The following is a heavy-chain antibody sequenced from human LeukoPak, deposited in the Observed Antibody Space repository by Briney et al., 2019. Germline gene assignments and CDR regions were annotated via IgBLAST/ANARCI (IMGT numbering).Heavy chain of an antibody. CDR1: GYTLTELS. D-gene: IGHD3-10*01. J-gene: IGHJ6*02. V-gene: IGHV1-24*01. CDR3: ATEFPGYYGMDV. CDR2: FDPEDGET. Sequence: ASVKVSCKVSGYTLTELSMHWVRQAPGKGLEWMGGFDPEDGETIYAQKFQGRVTMTEDTSTDTAYMELSSLRSGDTAVYYCATEFPGYYGMDVRGQGTTVTVSS.